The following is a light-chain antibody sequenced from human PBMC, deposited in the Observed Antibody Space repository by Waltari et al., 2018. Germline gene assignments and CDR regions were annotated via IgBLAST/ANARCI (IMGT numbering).Light chain of an antibody. CDR1: QRSSSY. CDR2: AAT. V-gene: IGKV1-39*01. CDR3: QQSNSTPRT. Sequence: IQLTQSPSSLSASVGDRVTITCRASQRSSSYLSWYQQKPGKAPKLLIYAATSLQSGVPARFSGSGSGTDFTLTISRLQPEDFATYYCQQSNSTPRTFGQGTKVEIK. J-gene: IGKJ1*01.